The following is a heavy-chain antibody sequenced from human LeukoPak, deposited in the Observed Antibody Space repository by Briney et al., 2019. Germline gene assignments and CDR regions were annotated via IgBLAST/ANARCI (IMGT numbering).Heavy chain of an antibody. CDR2: IKNEHYGGTA. Sequence: GGSLRLSCVGSGFSFISVWLNWVRQTPGKGLEWVGRIKNEHYGGTADYNEAIKGRFTISRDDSKNSLYLQINSLKTEDTAVYYCARGGRYLPLDIWGQGTMVTVSS. V-gene: IGHV3-15*07. J-gene: IGHJ3*02. CDR1: GFSFISVW. CDR3: ARGGRYLPLDI. D-gene: IGHD3-10*01.